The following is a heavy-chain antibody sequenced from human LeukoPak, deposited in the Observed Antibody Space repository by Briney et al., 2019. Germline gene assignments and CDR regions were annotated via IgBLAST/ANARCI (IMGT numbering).Heavy chain of an antibody. D-gene: IGHD3-22*01. Sequence: PGGSLRLSCAASGFTFSSSAMSWVRQVPGKGLEWVSGISASGGSTSYADSVGGRFTISRDNSKNTLYLQMNSLRAEDTAVYYCARGAYYYEDWGQGTLVTVSS. CDR3: ARGAYYYED. V-gene: IGHV3-23*01. J-gene: IGHJ4*02. CDR2: ISASGGST. CDR1: GFTFSSSA.